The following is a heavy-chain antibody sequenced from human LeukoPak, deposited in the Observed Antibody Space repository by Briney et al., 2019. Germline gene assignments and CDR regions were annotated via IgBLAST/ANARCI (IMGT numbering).Heavy chain of an antibody. J-gene: IGHJ4*02. D-gene: IGHD6-19*01. V-gene: IGHV4-59*01. Sequence: SETLSLTCTVSGGSISSYYWSWIRQPPGKGLEWIGYIYYSGSTNYNPSLKSRVTISVDTSKNQFSLKLSSVTAADTAVYYCARVARSGWYDSFDYWGRGTLVTVSS. CDR2: IYYSGST. CDR1: GGSISSYY. CDR3: ARVARSGWYDSFDY.